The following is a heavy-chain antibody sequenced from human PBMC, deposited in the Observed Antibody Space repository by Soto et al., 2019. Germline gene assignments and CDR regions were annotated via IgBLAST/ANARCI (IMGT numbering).Heavy chain of an antibody. Sequence: ASVKVSCKASGYTFTGYYMHWVRQAPGQGLEWMGWINPNSGGTNYAQKFQGWVTMTRDTSISTAYMELSRLRSDDTAVYYCARGPGIVVVPAAIPGFHYWGQGTLVTVSS. CDR2: INPNSGGT. CDR1: GYTFTGYY. V-gene: IGHV1-2*04. D-gene: IGHD2-2*01. J-gene: IGHJ4*02. CDR3: ARGPGIVVVPAAIPGFHY.